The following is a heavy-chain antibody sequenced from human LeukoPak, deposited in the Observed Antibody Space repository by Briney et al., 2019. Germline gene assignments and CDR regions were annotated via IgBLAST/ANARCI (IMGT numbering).Heavy chain of an antibody. Sequence: GGSLRLSCAASGFTFDDYAMHWVRQAPGKGLEWVSGIGWNSGGIVYADSVKGRFTISRGNAKNSLYLQMNSLGAEDTAVYYCARGGGAYCGGDCFGGRAFDIWGQGTMVTVSS. V-gene: IGHV3-9*01. CDR2: IGWNSGGI. CDR1: GFTFDDYA. CDR3: ARGGGAYCGGDCFGGRAFDI. J-gene: IGHJ3*02. D-gene: IGHD2-21*02.